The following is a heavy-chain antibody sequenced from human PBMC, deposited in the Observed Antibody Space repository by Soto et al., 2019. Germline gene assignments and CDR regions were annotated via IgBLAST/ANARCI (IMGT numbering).Heavy chain of an antibody. CDR1: GFTFSGSA. CDR2: IRSKANSYAT. CDR3: TSPNSYYYDPHAFDI. J-gene: IGHJ3*02. Sequence: GGSLRLSCAASGFTFSGSAMHWVRQASGKGLEWVGRIRSKANSYATAYAASVKGRLTISRDDSKKTAYLQMNSLKTEDTAVYYCTSPNSYYYDPHAFDIWGQGTMVTVSS. D-gene: IGHD3-22*01. V-gene: IGHV3-73*01.